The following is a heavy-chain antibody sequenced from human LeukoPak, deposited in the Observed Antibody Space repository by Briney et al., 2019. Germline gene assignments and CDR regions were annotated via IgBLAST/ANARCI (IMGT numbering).Heavy chain of an antibody. CDR3: ATAPQASYCSSTSCYVFDY. Sequence: ASVKVFCKVSGYTLTELSMHWVRQAPGKGLEWMGGFDPEDGETIYAQKFQGRVTMTEDTSTDTAYMELSSLRSEDTAVYYCATAPQASYCSSTSCYVFDYWGQGTLVTVSS. CDR1: GYTLTELS. J-gene: IGHJ4*02. CDR2: FDPEDGET. D-gene: IGHD2-2*01. V-gene: IGHV1-24*01.